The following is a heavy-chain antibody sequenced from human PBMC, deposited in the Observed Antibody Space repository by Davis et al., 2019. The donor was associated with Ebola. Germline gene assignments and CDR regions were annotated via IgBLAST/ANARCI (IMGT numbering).Heavy chain of an antibody. V-gene: IGHV3-7*03. D-gene: IGHD2-21*02. Sequence: GESLKISCAASGFTFSSYWMSWVRQAPGKGLEWVANIKQDGSEKYYVDSVKGRFTISRDNAKNSLYLQMNSLRAEDTAVYYCARVRAYCGGDCYSDYYYGMDVWGQGTTVTVSS. CDR3: ARVRAYCGGDCYSDYYYGMDV. J-gene: IGHJ6*02. CDR2: IKQDGSEK. CDR1: GFTFSSYW.